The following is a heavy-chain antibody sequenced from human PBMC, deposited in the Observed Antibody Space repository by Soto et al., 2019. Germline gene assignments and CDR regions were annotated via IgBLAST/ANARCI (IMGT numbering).Heavy chain of an antibody. CDR1: GYTFTSYG. CDR2: ISAYNGNT. J-gene: IGHJ4*02. D-gene: IGHD6-13*01. Sequence: QVQLVQSGAEVKKPGASVKVSCKASGYTFTSYGISWVRQAPGQGLEWMGWISAYNGNTNYAQKLQGRVTMTTDTSTRTAYMEVRSLRSDDAAVYYCAGDWGSSWYHGYWGQGTLVTVSS. V-gene: IGHV1-18*01. CDR3: AGDWGSSWYHGY.